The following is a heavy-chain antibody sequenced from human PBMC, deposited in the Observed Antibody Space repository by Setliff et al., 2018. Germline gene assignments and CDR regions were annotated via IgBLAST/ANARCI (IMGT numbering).Heavy chain of an antibody. J-gene: IGHJ4*02. CDR3: ARDWVVVAAIDY. V-gene: IGHV4-39*07. D-gene: IGHD2-15*01. CDR1: GGSISSSSYY. Sequence: SETLSLTCTVSGGSISSSSYYWGWIRQPPGKGLEWIGYIYSSGSTYYNPSLKSRVSISVDTSKNQFSLKLSSVTAADTAVYYCARDWVVVAAIDYWGQGTLVTVSS. CDR2: IYSSGST.